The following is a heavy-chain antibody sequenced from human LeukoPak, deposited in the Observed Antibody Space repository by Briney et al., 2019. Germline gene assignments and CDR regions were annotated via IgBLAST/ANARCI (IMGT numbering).Heavy chain of an antibody. J-gene: IGHJ5*02. V-gene: IGHV4-4*02. D-gene: IGHD6-13*01. CDR3: ARSSGYSSSRGLNWFDP. CDR1: GGSISSSNW. CDR2: IYHSGST. Sequence: PSETLSLTCAVSGGSISSSNWWSWVRQPPGKGLEWIGEIYHSGSTNYNPSLKSRVSISVGKSKNQFSLKLSSVTAADTAVYYCARSSGYSSSRGLNWFDPWGPGTLVTVSS.